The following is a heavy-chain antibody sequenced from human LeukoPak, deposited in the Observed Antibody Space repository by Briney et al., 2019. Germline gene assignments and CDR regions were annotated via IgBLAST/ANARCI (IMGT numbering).Heavy chain of an antibody. V-gene: IGHV4-4*07. CDR3: ARGRYCSADICSGGDAFDI. J-gene: IGHJ3*02. CDR1: GGSINNYY. D-gene: IGHD2-15*01. Sequence: SETLSLTCTVSGGSINNYYWSWIRQPAGKGLEWIGRIYTRGSTNYNPSLKSRVTMSVDTSKNQFSLKLSSVTAADPAGDYCARGRYCSADICSGGDAFDIWGQGTMVSVSS. CDR2: IYTRGST.